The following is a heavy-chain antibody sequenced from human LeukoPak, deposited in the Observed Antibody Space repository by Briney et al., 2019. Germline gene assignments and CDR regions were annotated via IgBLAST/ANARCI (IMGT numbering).Heavy chain of an antibody. CDR3: ATSPNWGSPYY. J-gene: IGHJ4*02. CDR1: GFTVSSNY. CDR2: IYCGGGT. Sequence: GGSLRLSCAASGFTVSSNYMSWVRQAPGKGLEWVSLIYCGGGTYYADSVKGRFTISRDISKNTLYLQMNSLRAEDTAVYYCATSPNWGSPYYWGQGTLVTVSS. V-gene: IGHV3-53*01. D-gene: IGHD7-27*01.